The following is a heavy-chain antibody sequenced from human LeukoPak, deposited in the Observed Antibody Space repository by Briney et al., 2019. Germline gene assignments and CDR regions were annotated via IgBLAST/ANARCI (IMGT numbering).Heavy chain of an antibody. CDR1: GGSISSGGYY. CDR3: ARDRGENYYFDY. V-gene: IGHV4-61*08. Sequence: SETLSLTCTVSGGSISSGGYYWSWIRQPPGKGLEWIGYIYYSGSTNYNPSLKSRVTISVDTSKNQFSLKLSSVTAADTAVYYCARDRGENYYFDYWGQGTLVTVSS. CDR2: IYYSGST. D-gene: IGHD2/OR15-2a*01. J-gene: IGHJ4*02.